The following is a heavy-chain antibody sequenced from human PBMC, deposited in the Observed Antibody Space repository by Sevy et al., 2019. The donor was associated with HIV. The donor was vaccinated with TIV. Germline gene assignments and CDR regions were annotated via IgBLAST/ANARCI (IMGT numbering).Heavy chain of an antibody. CDR2: IYYSGST. D-gene: IGHD3-10*01. V-gene: IGHV4-59*13. CDR1: GGSISSYY. Sequence: SETLSLTCTVSGGSISSYYWSWIRQPPGKGLEWIGYIYYSGSTNYNPSPKSRVTISVDTSKNQFSLKLSSVTAADTAVYYCARAPYGSGSYYRNYFDYWGQGTLVTVSS. J-gene: IGHJ4*02. CDR3: ARAPYGSGSYYRNYFDY.